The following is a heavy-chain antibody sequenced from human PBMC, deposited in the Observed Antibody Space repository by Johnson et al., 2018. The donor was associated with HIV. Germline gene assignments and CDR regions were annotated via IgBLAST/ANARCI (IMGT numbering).Heavy chain of an antibody. CDR3: ARDSGVPGNDAFDI. CDR2: IRYDGSNK. D-gene: IGHD3-10*01. Sequence: QVQLVESGGGVVQPGGSLRLSCAASGFTFSSYGMHWVRQAPGKGLEWVAFIRYDGSNKYYADSVRGLTISRDNYKNTLYLQLSSLRSEDTAVYYCARDSGVPGNDAFDIWGQGTMVTVSS. CDR1: GFTFSSYG. J-gene: IGHJ3*02. V-gene: IGHV3-30*02.